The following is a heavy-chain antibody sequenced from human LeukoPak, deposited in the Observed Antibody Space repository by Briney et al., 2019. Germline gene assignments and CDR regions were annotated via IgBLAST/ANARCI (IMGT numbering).Heavy chain of an antibody. D-gene: IGHD2-2*01. V-gene: IGHV1-2*02. CDR2: INPNSGGT. J-gene: IGHJ4*02. CDR1: GYTFTGYY. Sequence: SVKVSCKASGYTFTGYYMHWVRQAPGQGLEWMGWINPNSGGTNYAQKFQGRVTMTRDTSISTAYMELSRLRSDDTAVYYCARGPPYCSSTSCQSVVFDYWGQGPLVTVSS. CDR3: ARGPPYCSSTSCQSVVFDY.